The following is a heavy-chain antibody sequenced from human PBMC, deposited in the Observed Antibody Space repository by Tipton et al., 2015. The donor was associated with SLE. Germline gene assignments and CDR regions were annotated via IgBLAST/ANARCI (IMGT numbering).Heavy chain of an antibody. J-gene: IGHJ3*02. D-gene: IGHD4/OR15-4a*01. CDR3: ARGGLTLDAFDI. V-gene: IGHV4-34*01. CDR1: GGSFSGYF. Sequence: LRLSCAVYGGSFSGYFWSWIRQPPGKGLEWIGEINHGGSTNYNPSLKSRVTISVDTSKNQFSLKLSSVTAADTAVYYCARGGLTLDAFDIWGQGTMVTVSS. CDR2: INHGGST.